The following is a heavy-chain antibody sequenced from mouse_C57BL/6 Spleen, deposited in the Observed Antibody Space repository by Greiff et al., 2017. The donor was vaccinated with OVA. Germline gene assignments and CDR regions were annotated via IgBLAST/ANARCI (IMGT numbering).Heavy chain of an antibody. CDR3: ARSGYYDPLDY. CDR2: IHPNSGST. CDR1: GYTFTSYW. J-gene: IGHJ2*01. Sequence: QVQLQQPGAELVKPGASVKLSCKASGYTFTSYWMHWVKQRPGQGLEWIGMIHPNSGSTNYNEKFKSKATLTVDKSSSTAYMLLSSLTSEDSAVYYCARSGYYDPLDYWGQGTTLTVSS. D-gene: IGHD2-4*01. V-gene: IGHV1-64*01.